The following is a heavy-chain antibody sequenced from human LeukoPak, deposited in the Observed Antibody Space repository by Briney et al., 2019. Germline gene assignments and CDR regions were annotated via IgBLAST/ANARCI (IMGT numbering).Heavy chain of an antibody. V-gene: IGHV3-74*01. J-gene: IGHJ6*02. CDR1: GFTFSSHY. D-gene: IGHD4-17*01. CDR3: AGDYGEYYYGMDV. CDR2: TISDGSTT. Sequence: GGSLRLSCAASGFTFSSHYIHWVRQAPGKGLVWVSRTISDGSTTTYADSVRGRFSMSRDNAKNTLYLQMNSLRAEDTAVYYCAGDYGEYYYGMDVWGQGTTVTVSS.